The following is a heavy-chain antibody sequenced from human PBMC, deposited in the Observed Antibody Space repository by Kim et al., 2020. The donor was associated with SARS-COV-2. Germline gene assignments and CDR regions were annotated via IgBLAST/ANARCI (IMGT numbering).Heavy chain of an antibody. CDR3: ARRMVRGVTKVWFDP. V-gene: IGHV4-39*01. D-gene: IGHD3-10*01. J-gene: IGHJ5*02. Sequence: SLKSRVTISVDTSKNQFSLKLSSVTAADTAVYYCARRMVRGVTKVWFDPWGQGTLVTVSS.